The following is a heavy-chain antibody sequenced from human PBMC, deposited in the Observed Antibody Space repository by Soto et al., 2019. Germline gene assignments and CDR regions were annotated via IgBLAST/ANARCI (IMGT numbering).Heavy chain of an antibody. CDR3: ARNSSSVELLGGSWHFDL. Sequence: SETLSLTCAVSGYSFSSDYSISRYTYWGWIRQPPGKGLEWIGSIYNSVSPSYNPSLKSRVTMSVDTSKSQLSLKLSSVTAAETAICYCARNSSSVELLGGSWHFDLWGRGTLVTVSS. CDR2: IYNSVSP. CDR1: GYSFSSDYSISRYTY. J-gene: IGHJ2*01. D-gene: IGHD1-26*01. V-gene: IGHV4-38-2*01.